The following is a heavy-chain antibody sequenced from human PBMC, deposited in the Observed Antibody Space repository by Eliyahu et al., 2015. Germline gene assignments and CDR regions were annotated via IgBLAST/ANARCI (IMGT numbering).Heavy chain of an antibody. J-gene: IGHJ4*02. D-gene: IGHD3-10*01. Sequence: QXQLVQSXAEVKKPGASVXVSCKAXGYTFTGYYMHWVRQAPGQGLEWMGRINPNSGGTNYAQKFQGRVTMTRDTSISTAYMELSRLRSDDTAVYYCARVLYGSGNYWGQGTLVTVSS. V-gene: IGHV1-2*06. CDR2: INPNSGGT. CDR3: ARVLYGSGNY. CDR1: GYTFTGYY.